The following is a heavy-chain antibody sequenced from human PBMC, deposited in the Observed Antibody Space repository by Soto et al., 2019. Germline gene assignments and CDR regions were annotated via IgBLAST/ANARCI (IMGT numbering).Heavy chain of an antibody. D-gene: IGHD2-15*01. J-gene: IGHJ4*02. CDR3: ARSAYGCVVTNFDY. V-gene: IGHV3-30-3*01. CDR2: ISYDGSNK. Sequence: QVQLVESGGGVVQPGRSLRLSCAASGFTFSSYAMQWVRQAPGKGLEWVAVISYDGSNKYYADSVKGRFTISIDNSKNTRYLQRNSLRAEGTAVYYCARSAYGCVVTNFDYWGQGTLVTVSS. CDR1: GFTFSSYA.